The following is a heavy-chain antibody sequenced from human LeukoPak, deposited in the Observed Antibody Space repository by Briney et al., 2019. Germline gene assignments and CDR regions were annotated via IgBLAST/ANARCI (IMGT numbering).Heavy chain of an antibody. CDR1: GGSFSGYY. Sequence: SETLSLTCAVYGGSFSGYYWSWIRQPPGKGLEWIGRIYTSGSTNYNPSLKSRVTMSIDTSKNQFSLKLSSVTAADTAVYYCARERYCSSTSCQTLPRKGFDYWGQGTLVTVSS. CDR3: ARERYCSSTSCQTLPRKGFDY. J-gene: IGHJ4*02. V-gene: IGHV4-4*07. D-gene: IGHD2-2*01. CDR2: IYTSGST.